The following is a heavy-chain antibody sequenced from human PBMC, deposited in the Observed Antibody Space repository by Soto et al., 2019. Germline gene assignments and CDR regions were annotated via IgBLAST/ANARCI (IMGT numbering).Heavy chain of an antibody. CDR2: SSSTGAVI. V-gene: IGHV3-11*01. CDR3: ARIGEFYGTGSYGNSDVFDI. Sequence: GGSLRLSCEASGFTFSDYYMTWVRQAPGKGLEWIAYSSSTGAVIYYADSVQGRFAISRDNPKNSLHLQMDSLRPEDTAVYYCARIGEFYGTGSYGNSDVFDIWGQGTLVTVSS. D-gene: IGHD3-10*01. CDR1: GFTFSDYY. J-gene: IGHJ3*02.